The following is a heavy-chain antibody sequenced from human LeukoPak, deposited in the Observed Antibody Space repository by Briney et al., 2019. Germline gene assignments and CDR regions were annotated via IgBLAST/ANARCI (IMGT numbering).Heavy chain of an antibody. D-gene: IGHD3-3*01. CDR1: GYTFTSYD. V-gene: IGHV1-8*01. Sequence: ASVKVSCKASGYTFTSYDINWVRQATGQGLEWMGWMNPNSVNTGYPQKFQGRVTMTRNTSISTAYMELSSLRSEHTPLSYCARGGILGGDFWSGYYSYYYYGMDVWGQATTVTVSS. J-gene: IGHJ6*02. CDR2: MNPNSVNT. CDR3: ARGGILGGDFWSGYYSYYYYGMDV.